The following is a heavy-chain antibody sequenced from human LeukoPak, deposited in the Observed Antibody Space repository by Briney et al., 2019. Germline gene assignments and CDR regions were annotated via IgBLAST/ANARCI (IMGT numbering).Heavy chain of an antibody. D-gene: IGHD6-13*01. Sequence: ASVKVSCKASGYTFTSYYMHWVRQAPGQGLEWMGIINPSGGSTSYAQKFQGRVTITADESTSTAYMELSSLRSEDTAVYYCARAGIAAAGTLDYWGQGTLVTVSS. V-gene: IGHV1-46*01. J-gene: IGHJ4*02. CDR1: GYTFTSYY. CDR3: ARAGIAAAGTLDY. CDR2: INPSGGST.